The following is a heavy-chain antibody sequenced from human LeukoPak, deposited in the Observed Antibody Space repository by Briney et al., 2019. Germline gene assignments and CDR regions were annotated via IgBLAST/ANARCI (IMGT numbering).Heavy chain of an antibody. D-gene: IGHD6-13*01. CDR3: ARGALIAAAGTHRAPDDY. Sequence: GGSLRLSCAASGFTFSSYSMNWVRQAPGKGLEWVSSISSSSSYIYYADSVKGRFTISRDNAKNSLYLQMNSLRAEDTAVYYCARGALIAAAGTHRAPDDYWGQGTLVTVSS. CDR1: GFTFSSYS. J-gene: IGHJ4*02. V-gene: IGHV3-21*01. CDR2: ISSSSSYI.